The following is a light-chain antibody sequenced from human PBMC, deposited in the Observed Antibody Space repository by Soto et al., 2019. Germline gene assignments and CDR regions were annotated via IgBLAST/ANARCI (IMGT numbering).Light chain of an antibody. CDR3: QQYGTFPFS. CDR1: QTISSN. CDR2: HAS. V-gene: IGKV3-20*01. Sequence: DIVMTQSPATLSVSPGERATLSCRASQTISSNLAWYQQKPGQAPRLLIYHASDRANGIPDRFSGSGSGTDFTLTITRLEPEDFALFYCQQYGTFPFSFGQGTKLEIK. J-gene: IGKJ2*01.